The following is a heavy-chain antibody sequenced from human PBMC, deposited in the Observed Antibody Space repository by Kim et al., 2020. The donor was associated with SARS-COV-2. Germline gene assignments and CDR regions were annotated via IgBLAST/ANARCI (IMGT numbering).Heavy chain of an antibody. J-gene: IGHJ4*02. CDR3: ARDPDSSSPNDQIDY. D-gene: IGHD6-13*01. Sequence: DSVKGRFTISRDNSKNTLYLQMNSLSAEDAAGYYCARDPDSSSPNDQIDYWGQGTLVTVSS. V-gene: IGHV3-66*01.